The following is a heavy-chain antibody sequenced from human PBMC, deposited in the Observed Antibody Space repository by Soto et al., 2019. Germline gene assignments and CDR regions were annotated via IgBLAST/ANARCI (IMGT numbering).Heavy chain of an antibody. J-gene: IGHJ4*02. D-gene: IGHD2-15*01. V-gene: IGHV3-49*03. CDR1: GFTFGDYA. CDR2: IRSKAYGGTT. Sequence: GGSLRLSCTASGFTFGDYAMSWFRQAPGKGLEWVGFIRSKAYGGTTEYAASVKGRFTISRDESKSIAYLQMNSLKTEDTAAYYCTRDGYCSGGSCYLFDYWGQGTLVTVSS. CDR3: TRDGYCSGGSCYLFDY.